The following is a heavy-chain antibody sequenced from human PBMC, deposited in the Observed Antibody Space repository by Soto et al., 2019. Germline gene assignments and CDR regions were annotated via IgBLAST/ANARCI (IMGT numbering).Heavy chain of an antibody. CDR2: MNPNSGNT. D-gene: IGHD6-6*01. CDR1: GYTFTSYD. V-gene: IGHV1-8*01. Sequence: ASVKVSCKASGYTFTSYDINWVRQATGQGLEWMGWMNPNSGNTGYAQKFQGRVTMTRNTSISTAYMELSSLRSEDTAVYHCARVRGTAARASQNYNWFDPWGQGTLVTVSS. CDR3: ARVRGTAARASQNYNWFDP. J-gene: IGHJ5*02.